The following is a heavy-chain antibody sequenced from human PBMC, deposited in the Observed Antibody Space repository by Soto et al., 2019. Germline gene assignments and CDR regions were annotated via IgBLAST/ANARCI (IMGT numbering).Heavy chain of an antibody. D-gene: IGHD5-12*01. Sequence: QVQLVQSGAEVRQPASSVKVSCKTSGGTFSSYAISWVRQAPGQGLEWMGGSVTIVDTSTYAQKFQGRVTITADDSTSTAYMELSSLRSDDTAICYCVRVVAIPGYPDNWGQGTLVTVSS. J-gene: IGHJ4*02. CDR2: SVTIVDTS. CDR3: VRVVAIPGYPDN. CDR1: GGTFSSYA. V-gene: IGHV1-69*12.